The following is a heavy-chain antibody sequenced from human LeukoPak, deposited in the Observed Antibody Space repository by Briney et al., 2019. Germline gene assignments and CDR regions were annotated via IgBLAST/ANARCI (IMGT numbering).Heavy chain of an antibody. CDR3: ARRYFSGGTCNHLDY. Sequence: PGGSLRLSCEASGCTFSSYQMNWVRQAPGKGLEWVSYISSSGSTIYYAESVKGRFTISRDNAKNSLYLQMNSLRAEDTAVYYCARRYFSGGTCNHLDYWGQGTLVTVSS. D-gene: IGHD2-15*01. J-gene: IGHJ4*02. V-gene: IGHV3-48*03. CDR1: GCTFSSYQ. CDR2: ISSSGSTI.